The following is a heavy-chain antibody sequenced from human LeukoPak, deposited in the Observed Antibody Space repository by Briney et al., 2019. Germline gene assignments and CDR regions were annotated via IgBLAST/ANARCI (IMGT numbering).Heavy chain of an antibody. J-gene: IGHJ5*02. D-gene: IGHD3-22*01. CDR1: GSSITTHTH. CDR3: VNSKSNYEAVS. Sequence: PSETLSLTCTVSGSSITTHTHWGWIRQSPGKGLEWIASIHHTGNTYYNPSLESRVTISIDTSKNQFSLEVRSVTAADTAFYFCVNSKSNYEAVSWGPGTLVTVSS. CDR2: IHHTGNT. V-gene: IGHV4-38-2*02.